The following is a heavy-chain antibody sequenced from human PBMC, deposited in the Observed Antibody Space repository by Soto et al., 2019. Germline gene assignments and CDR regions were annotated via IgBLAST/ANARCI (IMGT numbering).Heavy chain of an antibody. J-gene: IGHJ6*03. CDR2: ISYDGSNK. CDR1: GFTFSSYG. Sequence: QVQLVESGGGVVQPGRSLRLSCAASGFTFSSYGMHWVRQAPGKGLEWVAVISYDGSNKYYADSVKGRFTISRDNSKNTLYLQMNSRRAEDTAVYYCAKSGGCYYDMDVWGKGTTVTVSS. V-gene: IGHV3-30*18. CDR3: AKSGGCYYDMDV. D-gene: IGHD3-10*01.